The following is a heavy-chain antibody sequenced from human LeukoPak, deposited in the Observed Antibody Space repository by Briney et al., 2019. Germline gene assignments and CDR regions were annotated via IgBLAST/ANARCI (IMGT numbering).Heavy chain of an antibody. CDR3: ARQQCNGGSCYSRAIWFDP. J-gene: IGHJ5*01. D-gene: IGHD2-15*01. CDR1: GGSVSSSTYY. V-gene: IGHV4-39*01. CDR2: IYYTGHN. Sequence: SETLSLTCTVSGGSVSSSTYYWGWIRQPPGKGLEWIASIYYTGHNYYNPSLKSRVTISVDTSKNHFSLNLNSVTAADTAVYYCARQQCNGGSCYSRAIWFDPWGQGTTVTVSS.